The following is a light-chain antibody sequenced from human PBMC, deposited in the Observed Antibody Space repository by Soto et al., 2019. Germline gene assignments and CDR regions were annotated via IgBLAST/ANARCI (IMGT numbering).Light chain of an antibody. V-gene: IGLV1-40*01. CDR2: GHS. CDR3: QSYDSRLSGYV. Sequence: QSVLTQPPSVSGAPGQRVIISCTGSSPNIGAGFDVHWYQRLPGTAPLLLIYGHSNRPSGVPDRFSGSKSGTSASLAITGLQAEDEAEYYCQSYDSRLSGYVFGTGTKLTVL. CDR1: SPNIGAGFD. J-gene: IGLJ1*01.